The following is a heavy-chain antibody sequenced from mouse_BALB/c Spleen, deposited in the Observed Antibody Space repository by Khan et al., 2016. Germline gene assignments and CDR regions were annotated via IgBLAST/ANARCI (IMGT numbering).Heavy chain of an antibody. D-gene: IGHD2-1*01. V-gene: IGHV1-4*01. CDR1: GYTFTIYT. CDR2: INPSSGYT. Sequence: QVQLQQSGAELARPGASVKMSCKASGYTFTIYTMHWVKQRPGQGLEWIGYINPSSGYTNYNQKFKDKATLTADTSSSTAYMQLSSLTSEDSAVYSCDRSRRMGGNCLLDYWGQGTTLTVSS. CDR3: DRSRRMGGNCLLDY. J-gene: IGHJ2*01.